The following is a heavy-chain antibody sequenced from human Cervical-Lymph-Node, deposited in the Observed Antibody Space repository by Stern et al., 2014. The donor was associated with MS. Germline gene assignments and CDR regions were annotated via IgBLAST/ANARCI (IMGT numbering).Heavy chain of an antibody. J-gene: IGHJ4*02. CDR3: AHRTAEPFDY. CDR1: GFSLSTSGLG. Sequence: QVTLKESGPALVKPTQTLTLTCTFSGFSLSTSGLGVGWIRQPPGEALEWLAYIHWDDQKLYSASLKSRLTIAKDTSKNQVVLTLTNVDPVNTATYYCAHRTAEPFDYWGQGTLVTVSS. CDR2: IHWDDQK. D-gene: IGHD1-14*01. V-gene: IGHV2-5*02.